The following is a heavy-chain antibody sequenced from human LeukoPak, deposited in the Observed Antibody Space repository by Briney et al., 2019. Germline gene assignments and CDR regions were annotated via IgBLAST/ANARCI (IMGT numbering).Heavy chain of an antibody. D-gene: IGHD2-15*01. CDR3: ARDRGCSGGSCYDGSDY. CDR2: ISSSSSYI. CDR1: GFTFSSYS. Sequence: GGSLRLSCAASGFTFSSYSMNWVRQAPGKGLEWVSSISSSSSYIYYADSVKGRFTISRDNAKNSLYLQMNSLRAEDTAVYYCARDRGCSGGSCYDGSDYWGQGTLLTVSS. J-gene: IGHJ4*02. V-gene: IGHV3-21*01.